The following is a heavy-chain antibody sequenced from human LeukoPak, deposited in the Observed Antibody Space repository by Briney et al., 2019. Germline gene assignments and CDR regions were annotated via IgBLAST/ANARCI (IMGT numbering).Heavy chain of an antibody. J-gene: IGHJ4*02. CDR1: GYTFTSYD. D-gene: IGHD5-24*01. CDR2: MNPNSGNT. V-gene: IGHV1-8*01. Sequence: ASVKVPCKASGYTFTSYDINWVRQATGQGLEWMGWMNPNSGNTGYAQKFQGRVTMTRNTPISTAYMELSSLRSEDTAVYYCARVDRRDGYPIDYWGQGTLVTVSS. CDR3: ARVDRRDGYPIDY.